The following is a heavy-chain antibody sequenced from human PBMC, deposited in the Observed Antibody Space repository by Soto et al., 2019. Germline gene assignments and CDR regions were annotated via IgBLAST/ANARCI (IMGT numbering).Heavy chain of an antibody. D-gene: IGHD3-22*01. CDR3: ARETRGFRYNDRSRSIIDAVSVL. CDR1: GYSFTSYW. J-gene: IGHJ3*01. CDR2: IYPGDSDT. Sequence: GESLKISCKGSGYSFTSYWIGWVRQMPGKGLEWMGIIYPGDSDTKYSPSFQGQVTISADKSISTAYLQWSSLKASDTAMYYCARETRGFRYNDRSRSIIDAVSVLWGQGKIVTVSS. V-gene: IGHV5-51*01.